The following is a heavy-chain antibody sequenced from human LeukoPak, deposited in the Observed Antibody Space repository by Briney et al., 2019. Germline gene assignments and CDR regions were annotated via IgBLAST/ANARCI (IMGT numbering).Heavy chain of an antibody. Sequence: ASVKVSCKASGYTFTGYYMHWVRQAPGQGLEWMGWINPNSGGTNYAQKFQGRVTMTRDTSISTAYMELSGLRSDDTAVYYCARPGIAARLPVDYWGQGTLATVSS. CDR2: INPNSGGT. D-gene: IGHD6-6*01. CDR3: ARPGIAARLPVDY. V-gene: IGHV1-2*02. J-gene: IGHJ4*02. CDR1: GYTFTGYY.